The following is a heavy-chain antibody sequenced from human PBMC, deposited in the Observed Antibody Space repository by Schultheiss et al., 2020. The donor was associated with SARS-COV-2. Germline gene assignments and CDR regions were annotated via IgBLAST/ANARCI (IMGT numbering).Heavy chain of an antibody. Sequence: SCAASGFNFDDSGLHWVRQGPGKGLEWVSAISGSGGSTYYADSVKGRFTISRDNSKNTLYLQMNSLRAEDTAVYYCAKGRGYDYYYMDVWGKGTTVTVSS. V-gene: IGHV3-23*01. D-gene: IGHD3-16*01. CDR1: GFNFDDSG. CDR3: AKGRGYDYYYMDV. CDR2: ISGSGGST. J-gene: IGHJ6*03.